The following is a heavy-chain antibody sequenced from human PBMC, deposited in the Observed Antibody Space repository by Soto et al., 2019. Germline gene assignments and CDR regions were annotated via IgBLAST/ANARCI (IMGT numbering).Heavy chain of an antibody. J-gene: IGHJ6*02. D-gene: IGHD3-3*01. V-gene: IGHV3-48*02. CDR1: GFSLSSHS. CDR3: ARGTSLGYYSYGMDV. Sequence: GGSLRLSCAASGFSLSSHSVNWVRQAPGKGLEWISYISGSSETKYNADSVKGRFTTSRDNVKNVVYLQMNSLRDEDTALYYCARGTSLGYYSYGMDVWGQGTTVTGSS. CDR2: ISGSSETK.